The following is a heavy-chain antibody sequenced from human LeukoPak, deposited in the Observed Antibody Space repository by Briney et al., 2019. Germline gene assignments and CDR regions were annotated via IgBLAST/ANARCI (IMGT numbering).Heavy chain of an antibody. CDR1: GFTFSSYA. V-gene: IGHV3-23*01. CDR2: ISGSGGST. Sequence: TGGSLCLSCAASGFTFSSYALSWVRQAPGKGLEWVSAISGSGGSTYYADSVKGRFTISRDNSKNTLYLQMNSLRAEDTAVYYCAKDLLRITMVRGVTWGQGTLVTVSS. J-gene: IGHJ5*02. D-gene: IGHD3-10*01. CDR3: AKDLLRITMVRGVT.